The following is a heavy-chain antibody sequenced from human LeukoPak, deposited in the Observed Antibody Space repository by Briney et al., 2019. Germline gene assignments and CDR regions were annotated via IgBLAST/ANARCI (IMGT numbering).Heavy chain of an antibody. CDR3: VKCSGVCQHNYFDY. Sequence: GGSLRLSCAASGFTFSSYSMNWVRQAPGKGLEWVSSISSSSSYIYYADSVKGRFTISRDNAKNSLYLQMNSLRAEDTALYYCVKCSGVCQHNYFDYWGQGTLVTVSS. V-gene: IGHV3-21*04. CDR2: ISSSSSYI. D-gene: IGHD2-21*02. J-gene: IGHJ4*02. CDR1: GFTFSSYS.